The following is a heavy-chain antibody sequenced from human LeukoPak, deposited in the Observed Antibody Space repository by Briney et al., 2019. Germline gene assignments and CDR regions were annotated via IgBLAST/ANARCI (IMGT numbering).Heavy chain of an antibody. V-gene: IGHV3-23*01. Sequence: GGSLRLSCAASGFTFSSYAMSWVRQAPGKGLEWVSAISGSGGSTYYADSVKGRFTISRDNSKNTLYLQMNSLRAEDTAVYYCAKGGYDSSGYYSIVSVYFDYWGQGTLVTVSS. J-gene: IGHJ4*02. D-gene: IGHD3-22*01. CDR1: GFTFSSYA. CDR2: ISGSGGST. CDR3: AKGGYDSSGYYSIVSVYFDY.